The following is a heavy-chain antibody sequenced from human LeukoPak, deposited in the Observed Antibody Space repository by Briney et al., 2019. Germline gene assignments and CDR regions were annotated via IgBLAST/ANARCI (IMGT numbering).Heavy chain of an antibody. V-gene: IGHV4-30-2*01. CDR3: ARADYDILTGYSYWYFDL. CDR1: GFSISSGGYS. CDR2: IYHSGST. Sequence: SQTLSLTCAVSGFSISSGGYSWRWLRQPPGKGLEWIGYIYHSGSTYYNPSLKSRVTISVDRSKNQFSLKLSSVTAADTAVYYCARADYDILTGYSYWYFDLWGRGTLVTVSS. D-gene: IGHD3-9*01. J-gene: IGHJ2*01.